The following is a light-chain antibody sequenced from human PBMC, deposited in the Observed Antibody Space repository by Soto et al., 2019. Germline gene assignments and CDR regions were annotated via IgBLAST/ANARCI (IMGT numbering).Light chain of an antibody. Sequence: EIVLAHSPATLRLSPGESSSLSWRYLQTVTRNYLAWHQQKPGQTPRLLVYGASSRATGIPARFSGSGSGTEFTLTISSLQSEDFAVYYCQQYNNWPSLACGGGTQVDIK. V-gene: IGKV3-15*01. CDR2: GAS. CDR1: QTVTRN. J-gene: IGKJ4*01. CDR3: QQYNNWPSLA.